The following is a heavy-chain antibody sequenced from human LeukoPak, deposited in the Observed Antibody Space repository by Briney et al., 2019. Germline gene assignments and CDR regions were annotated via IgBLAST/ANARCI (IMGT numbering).Heavy chain of an antibody. CDR1: GFTFSSYA. D-gene: IGHD3-10*01. CDR2: IRYDGSNK. Sequence: GGSLRPSCAASGFTFSSYAMHWVRQAPGKGLEWVAFIRYDGSNKYYADSVKGRLTLSRDNSKNTVYLQMNSLRVEDTAVYYCARQGSYGDLAAYFQDWGQGTLVTVSS. V-gene: IGHV3-30*02. CDR3: ARQGSYGDLAAYFQD. J-gene: IGHJ1*01.